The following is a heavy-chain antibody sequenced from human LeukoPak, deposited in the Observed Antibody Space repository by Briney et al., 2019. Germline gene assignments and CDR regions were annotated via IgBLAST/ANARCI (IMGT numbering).Heavy chain of an antibody. CDR2: INPSGGST. Sequence: AASVKVSCKVSGYTLTELSMHWVRQAPGQGLEWMGIINPSGGSTSYAQKFQGRVTMTRDTSTSTVYMELSSLRSEDTAVYYCARGVIGNYYYGMDVWGQGTPVTVSS. D-gene: IGHD2-8*01. J-gene: IGHJ6*02. CDR1: GYTLTELS. CDR3: ARGVIGNYYYGMDV. V-gene: IGHV1-46*01.